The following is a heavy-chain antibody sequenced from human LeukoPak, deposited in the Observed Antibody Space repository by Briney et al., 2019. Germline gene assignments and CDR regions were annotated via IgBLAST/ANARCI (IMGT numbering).Heavy chain of an antibody. CDR1: GFTFRSFA. J-gene: IGHJ4*02. Sequence: GGSLRLSCAASGFTFRSFAMSWVRQAPGLRPEWVSTITDNGANTYYADSVKGRFTVTRDNSRNTLLLQMNSLRAEDAAVYYCAKDGQYSSSWYDFLGTGGFDYWGQGTLVTVSS. CDR2: ITDNGANT. V-gene: IGHV3-23*01. D-gene: IGHD6-13*01. CDR3: AKDGQYSSSWYDFLGTGGFDY.